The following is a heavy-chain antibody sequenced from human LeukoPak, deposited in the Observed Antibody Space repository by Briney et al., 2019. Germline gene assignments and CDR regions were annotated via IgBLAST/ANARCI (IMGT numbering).Heavy chain of an antibody. CDR1: GYSISSGYY. D-gene: IGHD1-26*01. V-gene: IGHV4-38-2*01. Sequence: SETLSLTCAVSGYSISSGYYWGWIRPPPGKGLEWIGSIYHSGSTYYNPSLKSRVTISVDTSKNQFSLKLSSVTAADTAVYYCARHVTGYSGSYYERVGESAWFDPWGQGTLVTVSS. J-gene: IGHJ5*02. CDR3: ARHVTGYSGSYYERVGESAWFDP. CDR2: IYHSGST.